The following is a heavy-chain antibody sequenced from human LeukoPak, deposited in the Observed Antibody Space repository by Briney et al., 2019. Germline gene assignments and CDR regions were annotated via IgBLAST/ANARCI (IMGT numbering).Heavy chain of an antibody. Sequence: GGSLRLSCAASGFTFSSYSMNWVRQAPGKGLEWVSYISSSSSTIYYADSVEGRFTISRDNAKNSLYLQMNSLRAEDTAVYYCARGRSNNYFDYWGQGTLVTVSS. CDR2: ISSSSSTI. V-gene: IGHV3-48*01. CDR3: ARGRSNNYFDY. J-gene: IGHJ4*02. D-gene: IGHD4-11*01. CDR1: GFTFSSYS.